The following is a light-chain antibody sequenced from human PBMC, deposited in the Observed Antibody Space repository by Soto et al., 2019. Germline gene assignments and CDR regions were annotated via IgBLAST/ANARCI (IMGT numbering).Light chain of an antibody. CDR2: QDS. CDR1: KLGDKY. V-gene: IGLV3-1*01. Sequence: SSELTQPPSVSVSPGQTASITCSGAKLGDKYARWYQQKPGQSPVLVIYQDSKRPSGIPERFSGSNSGNTATLTISGTQAMDEADYYCQAWDGGTVYVFGTGTQLTVL. J-gene: IGLJ1*01. CDR3: QAWDGGTVYV.